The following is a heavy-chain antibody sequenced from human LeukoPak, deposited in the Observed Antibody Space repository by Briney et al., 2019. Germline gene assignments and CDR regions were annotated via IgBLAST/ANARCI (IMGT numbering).Heavy chain of an antibody. CDR2: ISGSGGST. CDR1: GFTFSSYA. Sequence: QSGGSLRLSCAASGFTFSSYAMSWVRQAPGKGLEWVSAISGSGGSTYYADSVKGRFTISRDNAKNTLYLQMNSLRAEDTAVYYCARVSTVTTRRAYYYMDVWGKGTTVTVSS. D-gene: IGHD4-17*01. J-gene: IGHJ6*03. V-gene: IGHV3-23*01. CDR3: ARVSTVTTRRAYYYMDV.